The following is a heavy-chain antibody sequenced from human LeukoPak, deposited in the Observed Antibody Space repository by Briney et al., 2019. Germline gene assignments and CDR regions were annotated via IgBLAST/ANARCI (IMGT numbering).Heavy chain of an antibody. CDR1: GYTFTSYG. Sequence: ASVKVSCKASGYTFTSYGISWVRQAPGQGLEWMGWISAYNGNANYAQKLQGRVTLTTDTSTTTAYMELRSLRSDDTAVYYCARDFQTYYYGSGSYSPLDYWGQGALVTVSS. V-gene: IGHV1-18*01. CDR3: ARDFQTYYYGSGSYSPLDY. CDR2: ISAYNGNA. J-gene: IGHJ4*02. D-gene: IGHD3-10*01.